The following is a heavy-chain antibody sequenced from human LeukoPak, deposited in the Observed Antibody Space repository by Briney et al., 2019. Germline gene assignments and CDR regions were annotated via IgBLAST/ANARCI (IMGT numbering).Heavy chain of an antibody. CDR2: ISGSGGST. J-gene: IGHJ5*02. V-gene: IGHV3-23*01. Sequence: GGSLRLSCAASGFTFSSYAMSWVRQAPGKGLEWVSAISGSGGSTYYADSVKGRFTISRDNSKNTLYLQMNSLRAEDTAVYYCAKLVLPAAIISPYNWFDPWGQGTLVIVSS. CDR3: AKLVLPAAIISPYNWFDP. D-gene: IGHD2-2*01. CDR1: GFTFSSYA.